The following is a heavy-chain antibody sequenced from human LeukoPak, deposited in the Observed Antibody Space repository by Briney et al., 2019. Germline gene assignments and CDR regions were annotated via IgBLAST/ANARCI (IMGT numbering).Heavy chain of an antibody. CDR3: VRGALPGDNWYFDL. CDR1: GFPFSAYD. CDR2: FGSAGDT. V-gene: IGHV3-13*01. J-gene: IGHJ2*01. Sequence: GGSLRLSCATSGFPFSAYDMHWVRQAPGKGLEGVSAFGSAGDTYYPGAVKGRFTISRDYATDSLYLQMNSLRAGDTAVYSCVRGALPGDNWYFDLWGRGTLVTVSS.